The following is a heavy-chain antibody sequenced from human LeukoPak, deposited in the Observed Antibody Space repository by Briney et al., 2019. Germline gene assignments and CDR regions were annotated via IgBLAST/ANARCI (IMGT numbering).Heavy chain of an antibody. V-gene: IGHV4-61*02. CDR2: IYTRGSA. Sequence: PSETLSLTCTVSGDSIDSNSYYWSWIRQSAGKGLEWIGRIYTRGSARYHPSLGSRVTMSVDTSKNQFSLELTSVTAADTAVYYCARDEVVRGEVGYWGQGILVTVSS. J-gene: IGHJ4*02. CDR3: ARDEVVRGEVGY. CDR1: GDSIDSNSYY. D-gene: IGHD3-10*01.